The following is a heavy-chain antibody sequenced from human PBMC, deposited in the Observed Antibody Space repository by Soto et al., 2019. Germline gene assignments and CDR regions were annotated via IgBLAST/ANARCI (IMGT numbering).Heavy chain of an antibody. CDR2: IYYSGST. D-gene: IGHD3-22*01. CDR1: GGSISSGDYY. Sequence: SETLSLTCTVSGGSISSGDYYWSWIRQPPGKGLEWIGYIYYSGSTSYNPSLKSRVTMSIDMSKNQFSLKLSSVTAADTAVYYCARSYYYDSSGYYFHHWGQGTLVTVSS. V-gene: IGHV4-30-4*02. CDR3: ARSYYYDSSGYYFHH. J-gene: IGHJ1*01.